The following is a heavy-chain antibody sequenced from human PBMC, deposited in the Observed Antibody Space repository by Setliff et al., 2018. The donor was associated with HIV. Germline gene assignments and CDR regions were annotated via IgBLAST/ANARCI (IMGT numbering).Heavy chain of an antibody. Sequence: SETLSLTCTVSGGSISSGSYYWSWIRQPAGKGLEWIGHIYTSGSTNYNPSLKSRVTISVDTSKNQFSLKLSSVTAADTAVYYCARGVSYSGSHLDWGQGTLVTVSS. CDR1: GGSISSGSYY. D-gene: IGHD1-26*01. V-gene: IGHV4-61*09. CDR2: IYTSGST. CDR3: ARGVSYSGSHLD. J-gene: IGHJ4*02.